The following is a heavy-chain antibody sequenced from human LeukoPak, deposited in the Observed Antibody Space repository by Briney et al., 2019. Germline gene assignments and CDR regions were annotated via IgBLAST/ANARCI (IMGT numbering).Heavy chain of an antibody. CDR3: ACGIDYYDSSGHYFENFQY. J-gene: IGHJ1*01. Sequence: GGSLRLSCVASGFTFCSHAMSWVRQAPGKGLEWVSAISGSGESAYYPDSVKGRFTISRDNSKNTVFLQMNNLRAGDTALYYCACGIDYYDSSGHYFENFQYWGQGTLVIVSP. CDR1: GFTFCSHA. D-gene: IGHD3-22*01. V-gene: IGHV3-23*01. CDR2: ISGSGESA.